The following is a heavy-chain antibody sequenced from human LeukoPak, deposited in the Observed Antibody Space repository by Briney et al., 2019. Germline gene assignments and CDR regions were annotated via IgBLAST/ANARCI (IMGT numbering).Heavy chain of an antibody. D-gene: IGHD3-16*01. CDR1: GFTFSSYG. CDR2: ISNDESKK. J-gene: IGHJ4*02. V-gene: IGHV3-30*18. Sequence: GGSLRLSCAASGFTFSSYGMHWVRQAPGKGLERVAVISNDESKKYYADSVKGRFTISRDNSKNTLFLQVSSLRAEDTAVYYCAKDRYSYAFEYFESWGQGTLVTVSS. CDR3: AKDRYSYAFEYFES.